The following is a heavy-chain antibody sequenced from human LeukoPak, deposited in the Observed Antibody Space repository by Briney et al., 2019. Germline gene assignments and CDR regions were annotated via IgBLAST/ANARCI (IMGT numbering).Heavy chain of an antibody. Sequence: PSETLSLTCTVSGGSISSSSYYWGWIRQPPGKGLEWIGSIYYSGSTYYNPSLESRVTISVDTSKNQFSLKLSSVTAADTAVYYCARLAMRDGYSIIFDYWGQGTLVTVSS. V-gene: IGHV4-39*01. D-gene: IGHD5-24*01. J-gene: IGHJ4*02. CDR3: ARLAMRDGYSIIFDY. CDR1: GGSISSSSYY. CDR2: IYYSGST.